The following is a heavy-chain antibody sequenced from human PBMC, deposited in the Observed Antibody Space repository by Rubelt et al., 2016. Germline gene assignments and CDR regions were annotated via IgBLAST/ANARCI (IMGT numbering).Heavy chain of an antibody. J-gene: IGHJ4*02. V-gene: IGHV3-48*04. Sequence: EVQLVESGGGLVQPGGSLRLSCATSGFTFSPYSMNWVRQAPGKGLEWVSYIITCSSAMSYAASVTGRFTISRDNDKNSLFLQMHSLRADDTAVYYCARDGSEGQGPLNSWGQGTLVTVSS. D-gene: IGHD1-26*01. CDR1: GFTFSPYS. CDR2: IITCSSAM. CDR3: ARDGSEGQGPLNS.